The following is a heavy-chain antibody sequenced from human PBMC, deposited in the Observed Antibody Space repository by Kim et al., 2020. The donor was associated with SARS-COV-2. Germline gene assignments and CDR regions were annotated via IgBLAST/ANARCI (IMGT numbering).Heavy chain of an antibody. D-gene: IGHD3-10*01. J-gene: IGHJ4*02. CDR2: TYYRSKWFS. CDR1: GDSVSSETAA. V-gene: IGHV6-1*01. CDR3: ARAYGRVLDS. Sequence: SQTLSLTCDISGDSVSSETAAWNWIRQSPSRGLEWLGRTYYRSKWFSDSADSLRSRITISPDISKNQFSLQLSYVIPEDTGIYFCARAYGRVLDSWGQGTQVTVS.